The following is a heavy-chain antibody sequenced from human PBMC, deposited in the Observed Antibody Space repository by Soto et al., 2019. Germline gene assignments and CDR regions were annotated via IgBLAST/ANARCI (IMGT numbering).Heavy chain of an antibody. CDR2: IYYSGST. Sequence: SETLSLTCTVSGGSISSSSYYWGWIRQPPGKGLEWIGSIYYSGSTYYNPSLKSRVTISVDTSKNQFSLKLSSVTAADTAVYYCARRVEIVVVVAATAGTEDYGMDVWGQGTTVTVSS. V-gene: IGHV4-39*01. D-gene: IGHD2-15*01. CDR3: ARRVEIVVVVAATAGTEDYGMDV. CDR1: GGSISSSSYY. J-gene: IGHJ6*02.